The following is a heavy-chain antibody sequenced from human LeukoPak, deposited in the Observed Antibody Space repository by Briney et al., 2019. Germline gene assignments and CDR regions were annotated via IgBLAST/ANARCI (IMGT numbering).Heavy chain of an antibody. Sequence: GGSLRLSCAASGFTFSSYWMSWVRQAPGKGLEWVANIKQDGSEKYYVDSVKGRFTISRDNAKNSLYLQMNSLRAEDTAVYYCAREGYSSSWYVSGWGQGTLVTVSS. D-gene: IGHD6-13*01. J-gene: IGHJ4*02. CDR2: IKQDGSEK. CDR3: AREGYSSSWYVSG. CDR1: GFTFSSYW. V-gene: IGHV3-7*01.